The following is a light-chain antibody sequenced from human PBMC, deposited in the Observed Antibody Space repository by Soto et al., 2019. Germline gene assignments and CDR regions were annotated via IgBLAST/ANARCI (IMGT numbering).Light chain of an antibody. CDR2: SNN. J-gene: IGLJ3*02. V-gene: IGLV1-44*01. CDR1: SSNIGSNT. Sequence: QLVLTQPPSASGTPGQRVTISCSGSSSNIGSNTVNWYQQLPGTAPKLLIYSNNQRPSGVPDRFSGSKSGTSASLAISGLQSEDEADYYCAAWYDSLNGPVFGGGTKLTVL. CDR3: AAWYDSLNGPV.